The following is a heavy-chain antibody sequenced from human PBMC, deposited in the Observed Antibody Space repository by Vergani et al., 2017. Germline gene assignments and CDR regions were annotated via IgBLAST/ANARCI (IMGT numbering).Heavy chain of an antibody. Sequence: QVQLVQSGAEVKKPGSSVKVSCKASGGTFSSYAISWVRQAPGQGLEWMGRIVPIFGTANYAQKFQGRVTLTADESTSTAYMELSSLRSEDTAVYYCAGAGMISLTGYYMGSWFDPWGQGTLVTVSS. V-gene: IGHV1-69*13. CDR1: GGTFSSYA. CDR2: IVPIFGTA. D-gene: IGHD3-9*01. J-gene: IGHJ5*02. CDR3: AGAGMISLTGYYMGSWFDP.